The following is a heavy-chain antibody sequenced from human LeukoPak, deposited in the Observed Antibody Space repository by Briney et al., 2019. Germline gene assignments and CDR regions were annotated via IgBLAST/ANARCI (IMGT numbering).Heavy chain of an antibody. V-gene: IGHV1-69*05. CDR1: GGTFSSYS. D-gene: IGHD5-18*01. J-gene: IGHJ6*03. CDR3: ARVDTAMVTGVISYYYYMDV. Sequence: SVKVSCKASGGTFSSYSISWVRQAPGQGLEWMGGIIPIFGTTNYAQKFQGRVTITTDESTSTDYMELSSLRSEDTAVYYCARVDTAMVTGVISYYYYMDVWGKGTTVTVSS. CDR2: IIPIFGTT.